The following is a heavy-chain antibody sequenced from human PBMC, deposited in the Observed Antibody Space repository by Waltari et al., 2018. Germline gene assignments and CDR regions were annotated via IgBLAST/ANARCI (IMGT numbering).Heavy chain of an antibody. CDR1: GFPFRSYE. CDR3: ARDLPAGDIDY. V-gene: IGHV3-48*03. CDR2: ISSSGGPM. D-gene: IGHD6-13*01. J-gene: IGHJ4*02. Sequence: EVQLMESGGGLVQPGGSLRLSCAASGFPFRSYEMNWVRPAPGKGLEWVSYISSSGGPMFYAESVQGRFTISRDNAKSSLFLQIINARADDTAVYYCARDLPAGDIDYWGQGTLVTVSS.